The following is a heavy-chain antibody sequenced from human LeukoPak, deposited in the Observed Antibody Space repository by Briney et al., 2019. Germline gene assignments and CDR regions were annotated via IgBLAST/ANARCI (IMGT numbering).Heavy chain of an antibody. CDR2: INPSGGST. J-gene: IGHJ4*02. V-gene: IGHV1-46*01. CDR1: GYTFTSYY. CDR3: ARDSGLLWFGELFHYLDY. D-gene: IGHD3-10*01. Sequence: ASVKVSCKASGYTFTSYYMHWVRQAPGQGLEWMGIINPSGGSTSYAQKFQGRVTMTRDTSTSTVYMELSSLRSEDTAVYYCARDSGLLWFGELFHYLDYWGQGTLVTVSS.